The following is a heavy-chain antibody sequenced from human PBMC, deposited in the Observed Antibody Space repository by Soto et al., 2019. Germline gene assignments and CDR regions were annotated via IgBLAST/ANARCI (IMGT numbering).Heavy chain of an antibody. V-gene: IGHV3-30*18. Sequence: QVQLVESGGGVVQPGRSLRLSCAASGFTFSSYGMHWVRQAPGKGLEWVAVISYEGSNKYYADSVKGRFTISRDNSKNTLYLQMNSLRAEDTAVYYCAKFGQWELLDYWGQGTLVTVSS. J-gene: IGHJ4*02. CDR1: GFTFSSYG. CDR3: AKFGQWELLDY. CDR2: ISYEGSNK. D-gene: IGHD1-26*01.